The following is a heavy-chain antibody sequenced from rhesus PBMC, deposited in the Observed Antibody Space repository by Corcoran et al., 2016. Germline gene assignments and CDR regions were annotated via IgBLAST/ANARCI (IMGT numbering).Heavy chain of an antibody. J-gene: IGHJ4*01. CDR3: VRKNIAAGFDY. CDR2: ISGSGGST. Sequence: QLQLQESGPGLVKPSETLSLTCAVSGGSISSNYWSWIRQPPGKGLEWIGRISGSGGSTDCNPLLKSRVTISTDTSKNQFSLKLSSVTAADTAVYYCVRKNIAAGFDYWGQGVLVTVSS. CDR1: GGSISSNY. D-gene: IGHD6-25*01. V-gene: IGHV4-173*01.